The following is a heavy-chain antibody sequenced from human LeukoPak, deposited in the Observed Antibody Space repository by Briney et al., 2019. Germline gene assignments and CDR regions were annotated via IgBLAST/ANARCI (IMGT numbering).Heavy chain of an antibody. Sequence: PGGSLRLSCAASGFTFSSYGTVWVRQAPGKGLEYVSGITSNGGTTYYGNSVKGRFTISRDNSKDTLYLQMGSLRSEDMAVYYCARGIRWASDYWGQGTLVTVAS. D-gene: IGHD4-23*01. CDR3: ARGIRWASDY. V-gene: IGHV3-64*01. CDR2: ITSNGGTT. CDR1: GFTFSSYG. J-gene: IGHJ4*02.